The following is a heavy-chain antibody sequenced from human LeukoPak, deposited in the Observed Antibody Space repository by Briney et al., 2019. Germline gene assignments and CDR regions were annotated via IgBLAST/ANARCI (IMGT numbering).Heavy chain of an antibody. V-gene: IGHV3-30*02. CDR3: ARDTPGFGGDGFDY. CDR2: IQSDGSGK. CDR1: GFIFSNYA. J-gene: IGHJ4*02. Sequence: GGSLRLSCVASGFIFSNYAVHWVRQAPGKGLEWVAFIQSDGSGKYYADSVKGRFTVSRDNSKNTLYLQMNSLRVEDTAIYYCARDTPGFGGDGFDYWGQGTLVIVSS. D-gene: IGHD2-21*01.